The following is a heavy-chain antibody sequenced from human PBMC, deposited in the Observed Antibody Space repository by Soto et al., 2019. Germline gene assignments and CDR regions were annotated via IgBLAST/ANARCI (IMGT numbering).Heavy chain of an antibody. J-gene: IGHJ4*02. Sequence: SETLSLTCTVSGGSISSGGYYWSWIRQHPGKGLEWIGYIYYSGSTYYNPSLKSRVTISVDTSKNQFSLKLSSVTAADTAVYYCARGLRGRHYDSSGYYFDYWGQGTLVTVSS. D-gene: IGHD3-22*01. CDR2: IYYSGST. CDR3: ARGLRGRHYDSSGYYFDY. V-gene: IGHV4-31*03. CDR1: GGSISSGGYY.